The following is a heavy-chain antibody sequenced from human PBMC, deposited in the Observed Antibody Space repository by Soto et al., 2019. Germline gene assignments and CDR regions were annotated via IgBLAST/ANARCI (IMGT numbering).Heavy chain of an antibody. CDR1: GFTFSSYG. V-gene: IGHV3-30*19. D-gene: IGHD3-9*01. Sequence: GGSLRLSCAASGFTFSSYGMHWVRQAPGKGLEWVAVISYDGSNKYYADSVKGRFTISRDNSKNTLYLQMNSLRAEDTAVYYRARPASFDWLIWWFDPWGQGTLVTVSS. J-gene: IGHJ5*02. CDR3: ARPASFDWLIWWFDP. CDR2: ISYDGSNK.